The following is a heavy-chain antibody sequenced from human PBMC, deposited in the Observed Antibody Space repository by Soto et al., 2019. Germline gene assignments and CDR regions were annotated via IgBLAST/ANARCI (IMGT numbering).Heavy chain of an antibody. CDR3: ARGSLSYYYDSSGYLDY. V-gene: IGHV3-48*03. J-gene: IGHJ4*02. D-gene: IGHD3-22*01. CDR1: GFTFSSYE. CDR2: ISSSGSTI. Sequence: VQLVESGGGLVQPGGSLRLSCAASGFTFSSYEMNWVRQAPGKGLEWVSYISSSGSTIYYADSVKGRFTISRDNAKNSLYLQMNSLRAEDTAVYYCARGSLSYYYDSSGYLDYWGQGTLVTVSS.